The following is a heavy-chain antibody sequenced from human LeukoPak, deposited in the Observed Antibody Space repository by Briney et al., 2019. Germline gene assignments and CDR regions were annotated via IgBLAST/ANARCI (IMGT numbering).Heavy chain of an antibody. J-gene: IGHJ5*02. Sequence: GGSLRLSCAASGFTFSNYAMSWVRQAPGKGLEWVSAISGSGGSTYYADSVKGRFTISRDNSKNTLYLQMNSLRAEDTAVSNCAKRVFGSSFDPWGQGTLVTVSS. D-gene: IGHD3-16*01. CDR1: GFTFSNYA. CDR3: AKRVFGSSFDP. CDR2: ISGSGGST. V-gene: IGHV3-23*01.